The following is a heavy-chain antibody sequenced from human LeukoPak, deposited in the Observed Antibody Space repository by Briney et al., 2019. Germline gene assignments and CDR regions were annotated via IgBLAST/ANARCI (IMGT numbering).Heavy chain of an antibody. CDR3: ARSARSEDDDFWSGYLAN. D-gene: IGHD3-3*01. J-gene: IGHJ4*02. V-gene: IGHV3-11*04. Sequence: PGGSLRLSCAAPGFTFSDYYMSWTRQAPGKGLEWISYISYSGNTIYYADSVKGRFTISRDNAKYSLYLQMNSLRAEDTAVYYCARSARSEDDDFWSGYLANWGQGTLVTVSS. CDR2: ISYSGNTI. CDR1: GFTFSDYY.